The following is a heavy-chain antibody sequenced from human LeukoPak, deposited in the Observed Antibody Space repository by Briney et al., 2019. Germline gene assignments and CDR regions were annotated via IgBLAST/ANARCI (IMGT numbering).Heavy chain of an antibody. V-gene: IGHV3-23*01. CDR1: GFTFSDYA. J-gene: IGHJ4*02. Sequence: GGSLRLSCAASGFTFSDYAMSWVRQAPGKGLEWVSVISGSGGSTDYADSVKGRFTISRDNSKNTLFLQMDSLRADDTAVFYCAKERYGSGKYYFDYWGQGPLVTVSS. CDR3: AKERYGSGKYYFDY. CDR2: ISGSGGST. D-gene: IGHD3-10*01.